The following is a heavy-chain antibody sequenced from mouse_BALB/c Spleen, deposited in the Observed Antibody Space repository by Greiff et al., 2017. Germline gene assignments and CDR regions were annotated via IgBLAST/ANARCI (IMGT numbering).Heavy chain of an antibody. V-gene: IGHV5-17*02. CDR1: GFTFSSFG. J-gene: IGHJ4*01. Sequence: EVQVVESGGGLVQPGGSRKLSCAASGFTFSSFGMHWVRQAPEKGLEWVAYISSGSSTIYYADTVKGRFTISRDNPKNTLFLQMTSLRSEDTAMYYCARLRYDAMDYWGQGTSVTVSS. CDR3: ARLRYDAMDY. CDR2: ISSGSSTI.